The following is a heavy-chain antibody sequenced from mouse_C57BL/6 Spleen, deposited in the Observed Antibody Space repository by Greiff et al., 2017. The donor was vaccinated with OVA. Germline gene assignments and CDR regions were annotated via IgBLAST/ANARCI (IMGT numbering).Heavy chain of an antibody. CDR1: GYTFTSYW. Sequence: QVQLQQPGAELVRPGSSVKLSCKASGYTFTSYWMDWVKQRPGQGLEWIGNIYPSDSETHYNQKFKDKATLTVDKSSSTAYMQLSSLTSEDSAVYYCARGPTVVAEGWYFDVWGTGTTVTVSS. J-gene: IGHJ1*03. V-gene: IGHV1-61*01. CDR2: IYPSDSET. CDR3: ARGPTVVAEGWYFDV. D-gene: IGHD1-1*01.